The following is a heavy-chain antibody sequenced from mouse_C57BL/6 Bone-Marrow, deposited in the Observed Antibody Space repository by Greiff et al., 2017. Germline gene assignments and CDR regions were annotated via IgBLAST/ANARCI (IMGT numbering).Heavy chain of an antibody. V-gene: IGHV1-72*01. CDR2: IDPSSGGT. Sequence: QVQLQQPGAELVKPGASVKLSCKASGYTFTSYWMHWVKQRPGRGLEWIGRIDPSSGGTKYNEKFKGKATLTVDKSSSTAYMQLSSLTSEDSAVYYCANSKYYGRSYNDWGQGTTLTVSS. CDR1: GYTFTSYW. J-gene: IGHJ2*01. CDR3: ANSKYYGRSYND. D-gene: IGHD1-1*01.